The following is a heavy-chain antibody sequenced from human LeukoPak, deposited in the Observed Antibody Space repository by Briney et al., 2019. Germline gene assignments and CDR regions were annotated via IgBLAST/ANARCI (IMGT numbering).Heavy chain of an antibody. CDR1: GGSFSGYY. Sequence: PSETLSLTCAVYGGSFSGYYWSWIRQPPGKGLEWIGEINHSGSTNYNPSLKSRVTISVDTSKNHFSLKLSSVTAADTAVYYCARHLPYYYYMDVWGKGTTVTVSS. CDR3: ARHLPYYYYMDV. CDR2: INHSGST. V-gene: IGHV4-34*01. J-gene: IGHJ6*03.